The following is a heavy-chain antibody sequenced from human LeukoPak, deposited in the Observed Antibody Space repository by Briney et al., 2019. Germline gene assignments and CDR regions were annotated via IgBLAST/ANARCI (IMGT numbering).Heavy chain of an antibody. CDR2: IKQDGSEK. CDR1: GFTFSSYW. J-gene: IGHJ4*01. D-gene: IGHD3-3*01. Sequence: GGSLRLSCAASGFTFSSYWMSWVRQAPGKGLEWVANIKQDGSEKYYVDSVKGRFTISRDNAKNSLYLQMNSLRAEDTAVYYCARGSYDFWSGYLYYFDYWGHGTLVTVSS. V-gene: IGHV3-7*01. CDR3: ARGSYDFWSGYLYYFDY.